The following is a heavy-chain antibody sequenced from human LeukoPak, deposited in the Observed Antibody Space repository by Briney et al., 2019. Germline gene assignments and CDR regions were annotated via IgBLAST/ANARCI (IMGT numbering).Heavy chain of an antibody. CDR2: IKPSGGST. CDR3: ARSNNWNYEENWFDP. Sequence: ASVKVSCKASGYTFTSYYMHWVRQAPGQGLEWMGIIKPSGGSTSYAQKFQGRVTMTRDTSTSTVYMELSSLRSEDTAVYYCARSNNWNYEENWFDPWGQGTLVTVSS. V-gene: IGHV1-46*01. CDR1: GYTFTSYY. J-gene: IGHJ5*02. D-gene: IGHD1-7*01.